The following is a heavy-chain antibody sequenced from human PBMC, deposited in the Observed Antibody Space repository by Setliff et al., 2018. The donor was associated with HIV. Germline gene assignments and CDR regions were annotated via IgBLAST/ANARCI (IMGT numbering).Heavy chain of an antibody. Sequence: PSETLSLTCSVPDGSITSNNYYWGWIRQPPGKGLECIGNIYYNGSTYYKSSLRSRVTISLDTSKKQFSLKLTSVTAADTAVYYCMSQHCIISQFDHWGQGTLVTVSS. CDR1: DGSITSNNYY. J-gene: IGHJ5*02. CDR3: MSQHCIISQFDH. V-gene: IGHV4-39*01. D-gene: IGHD3-16*01. CDR2: IYYNGST.